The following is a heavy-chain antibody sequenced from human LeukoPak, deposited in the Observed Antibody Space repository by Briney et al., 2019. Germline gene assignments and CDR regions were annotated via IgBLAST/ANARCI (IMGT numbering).Heavy chain of an antibody. V-gene: IGHV3-7*01. J-gene: IGHJ4*02. CDR3: AREDYYGSGSLVAFDY. CDR1: GFTFSSYA. D-gene: IGHD3-10*01. CDR2: IKQDGSEK. Sequence: PGGSLRLSCAASGFTFSSYAMSWVRQAPGKGLEWVANIKQDGSEKYYVDSVKGRFTISRDNAKNSLYLQMNSLRAEDTAVYYCAREDYYGSGSLVAFDYWGQGTLVTVSS.